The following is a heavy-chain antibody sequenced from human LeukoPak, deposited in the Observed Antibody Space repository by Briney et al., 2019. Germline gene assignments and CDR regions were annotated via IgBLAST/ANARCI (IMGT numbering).Heavy chain of an antibody. CDR1: GYTFTTYA. D-gene: IGHD2-2*01. V-gene: IGHV1-3*01. CDR3: ARGIVVQPSANWFGP. J-gene: IGHJ5*02. Sequence: ASVKVSCKTSGYTFTTYAIHWVRQAPGQRLEWMGLINADDGNARYSQRFQGRVTITRDTSANTAYMELSSLRFEDTAVYYCARGIVVQPSANWFGPWGQGTPVTDSS. CDR2: INADDGNA.